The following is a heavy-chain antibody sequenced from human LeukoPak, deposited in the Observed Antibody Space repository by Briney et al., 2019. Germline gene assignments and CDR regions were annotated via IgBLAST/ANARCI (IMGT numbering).Heavy chain of an antibody. Sequence: GGSLRLSCAASGGTFSSYWRSWVRQAPGKGLEWVANIKQGGSEKYYVDSVKGRFTISKDTATTSLYLQMNRLRAEDTAVYYCARDLSRSFSMIRGLIQHREFDFWGRGTLVTVSS. CDR2: IKQGGSEK. D-gene: IGHD3-10*01. CDR1: GGTFSSYW. J-gene: IGHJ4*02. V-gene: IGHV3-7*01. CDR3: ARDLSRSFSMIRGLIQHREFDF.